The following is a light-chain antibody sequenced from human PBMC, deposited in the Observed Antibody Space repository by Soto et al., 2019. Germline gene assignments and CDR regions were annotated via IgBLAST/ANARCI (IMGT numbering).Light chain of an antibody. Sequence: EIVMTQSPATLSVSPGERVTLSCRASQSVSSNLAWYQQKPGQAPRLLIYGASTRATGIPARFSGSGSGTEFSLTFSSLQSEDFAVYYCQQYNDWRTFGQGTKVDIK. CDR2: GAS. V-gene: IGKV3-15*01. CDR1: QSVSSN. J-gene: IGKJ1*01. CDR3: QQYNDWRT.